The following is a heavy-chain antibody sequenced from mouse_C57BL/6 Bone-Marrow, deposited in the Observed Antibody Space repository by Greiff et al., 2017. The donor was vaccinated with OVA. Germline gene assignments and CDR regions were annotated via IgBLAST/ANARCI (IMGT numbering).Heavy chain of an antibody. CDR3: ARPTVLSFAY. CDR2: IHPNSGST. V-gene: IGHV1-64*01. Sequence: QVQLQQSGAELVKPGASVKLSCKASGYTFTSYWMHWVKQRPGQGLEWIGMIHPNSGSTNYNEKFKSKATLTVDKSSSTAYMHLSSLTSEDSAVYDCARPTVLSFAYWGQGTLVTVSA. CDR1: GYTFTSYW. J-gene: IGHJ3*01.